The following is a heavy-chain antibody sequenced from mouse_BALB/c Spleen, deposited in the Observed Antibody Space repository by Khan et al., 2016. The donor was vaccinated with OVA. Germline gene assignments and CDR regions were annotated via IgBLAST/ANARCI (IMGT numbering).Heavy chain of an antibody. D-gene: IGHD2-14*01. V-gene: IGHV1-4*01. Sequence: QVQLQQSGAELARPGASVKMSCKASGYTFTTYTMHWVKQRPGQGLEWIGYINPSNGYTNYNQKFKDKSTLTADKSSSTAYMQLSSLTSDYSAVXYCAREGAYYRSDGWFSYWGQGTLVTVSA. CDR1: GYTFTTYT. CDR2: INPSNGYT. CDR3: AREGAYYRSDGWFSY. J-gene: IGHJ3*01.